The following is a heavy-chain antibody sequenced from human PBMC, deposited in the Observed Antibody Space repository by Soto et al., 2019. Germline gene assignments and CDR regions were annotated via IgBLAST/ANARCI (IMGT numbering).Heavy chain of an antibody. CDR2: IYYSGST. J-gene: IGHJ6*02. Sequence: SETLSLTCTVSGGSISSYYWSWIRQPPGKGLEWIGYIYYSGSTNYNPSLKSRVTISVDTSKNQFSLKLSSVTAADTAVYYCARVGNYDFWSGANPVSYYYGMDVWGQGTTVTVSS. CDR3: ARVGNYDFWSGANPVSYYYGMDV. D-gene: IGHD3-3*01. CDR1: GGSISSYY. V-gene: IGHV4-59*01.